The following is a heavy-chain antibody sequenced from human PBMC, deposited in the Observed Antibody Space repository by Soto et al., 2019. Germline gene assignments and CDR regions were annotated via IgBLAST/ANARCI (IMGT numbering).Heavy chain of an antibody. Sequence: EVQLVESGGGLVQPGGSLSLSCAASGFTFSSYCMSWVRQAPGKGLEWVANIKQDGSDEYYVDSVKGRFTISRDNAKNSLYLQMNSLRAEDTAVYYCARDDWVGFLGVVRHFDYWGQGALVTVSS. V-gene: IGHV3-7*03. D-gene: IGHD3-3*01. CDR1: GFTFSSYC. CDR2: IKQDGSDE. J-gene: IGHJ4*02. CDR3: ARDDWVGFLGVVRHFDY.